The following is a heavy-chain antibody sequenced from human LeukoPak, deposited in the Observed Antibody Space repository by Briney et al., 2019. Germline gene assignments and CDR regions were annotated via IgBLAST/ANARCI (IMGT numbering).Heavy chain of an antibody. V-gene: IGHV4-4*02. CDR2: IDHSGST. CDR3: VTGSGWLPDY. CDR1: GGSIINSNW. Sequence: SGTLSLTCAVSGGSIINSNWWSWVRQPPGKGLEWIGEIDHSGSTSYNPSLKSRVTMSVDRSQNQFSLRLSTVTAADTAIYYCVTGSGWLPDYWGQGTLVTVSS. J-gene: IGHJ4*02. D-gene: IGHD6-19*01.